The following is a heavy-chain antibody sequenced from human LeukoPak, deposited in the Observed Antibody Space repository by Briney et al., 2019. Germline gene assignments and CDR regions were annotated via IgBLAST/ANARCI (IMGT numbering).Heavy chain of an antibody. J-gene: IGHJ4*02. CDR1: GFSFSDSW. CDR2: IKEDGSAE. Sequence: GRSQRLSWLASGFSFSDSWMSSVRQDPGKGLEWVANIKEDGSAEYYVGSVKGRFSISRDNAKNSLYLQMSSLRAEDTAVEYCARARSGYYFDCSGQGTLVSV. CDR3: ARARSGYYFDC. V-gene: IGHV3-7*01. D-gene: IGHD3-22*01.